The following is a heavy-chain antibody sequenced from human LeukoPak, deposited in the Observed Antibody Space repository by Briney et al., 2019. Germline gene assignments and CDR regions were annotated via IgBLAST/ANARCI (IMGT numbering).Heavy chain of an antibody. J-gene: IGHJ4*02. CDR3: ARESGGIAATGLDY. CDR2: IWYDGSDN. V-gene: IGHV3-33*01. CDR1: GFTFSGYG. Sequence: PGGSLRLSCVASGFTFSGYGMHWVRQAPGKGLEWLAVIWYDGSDNYYADSVKGRFTISRDNSKNTLYLQISSLRAEDTAMYYCARESGGIAATGLDYWGQGALVTVSS. D-gene: IGHD5-12*01.